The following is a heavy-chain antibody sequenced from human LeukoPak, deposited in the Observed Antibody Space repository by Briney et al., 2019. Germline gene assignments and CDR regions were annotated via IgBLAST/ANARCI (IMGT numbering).Heavy chain of an antibody. Sequence: ASVKVSCKASGYTFTDYYMHWVRQAPGQGLEWMGWLNPNSGDTNYAQKFQGRVSMTRDTSISTAYMDLSDLRSDDTAVCYCARGRNIEMTTMSGGSDYWGQGTLVTVSS. J-gene: IGHJ4*02. CDR2: LNPNSGDT. D-gene: IGHD5-24*01. CDR1: GYTFTDYY. CDR3: ARGRNIEMTTMSGGSDY. V-gene: IGHV1-2*02.